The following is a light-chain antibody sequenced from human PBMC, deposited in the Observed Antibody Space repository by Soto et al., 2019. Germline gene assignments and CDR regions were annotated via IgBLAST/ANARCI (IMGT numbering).Light chain of an antibody. Sequence: EIVMTQSPATLSVSPGERATLSCRASQSVSSNLAWYQQKPGQAPRLLIYGSSTRATGIPDRFSGSGSGTEFTLTISSLQSEDFAVYDCQQENNWPPGTFGQGTKLEIK. V-gene: IGKV3-15*01. CDR3: QQENNWPPGT. J-gene: IGKJ2*01. CDR1: QSVSSN. CDR2: GSS.